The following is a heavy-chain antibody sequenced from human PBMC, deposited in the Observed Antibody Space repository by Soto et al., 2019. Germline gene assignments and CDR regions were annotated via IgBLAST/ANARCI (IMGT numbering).Heavy chain of an antibody. CDR2: ISSSSSYI. CDR3: ARDQLYYNDISGRPLNAFDV. D-gene: IGHD3-22*01. Sequence: GGSLRLSCAASGFTFSYYSMNWVRQAPGKGLEWVSSISSSSSYISYADSVKGRFTISRDNAKNSLYLQMNSLRAEDTAVYYCARDQLYYNDISGRPLNAFDVWGQGTMVTVSS. V-gene: IGHV3-21*01. J-gene: IGHJ3*01. CDR1: GFTFSYYS.